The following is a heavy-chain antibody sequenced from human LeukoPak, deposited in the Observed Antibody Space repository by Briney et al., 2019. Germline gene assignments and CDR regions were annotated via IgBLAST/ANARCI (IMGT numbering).Heavy chain of an antibody. CDR3: AKDRSAHYDILTGYIFVPNWFDP. CDR1: GFTVSSNY. Sequence: LPGGSLRLSCAASGFTVSSNYMSWVRQAPGKGLEWVSAISGSGGSTYYADSVKGRFTISRDNSKNTLYLQMNSLRAEDTAVYYCAKDRSAHYDILTGYIFVPNWFDPWGQGTLVTVSS. CDR2: ISGSGGST. J-gene: IGHJ5*02. D-gene: IGHD3-9*01. V-gene: IGHV3-23*01.